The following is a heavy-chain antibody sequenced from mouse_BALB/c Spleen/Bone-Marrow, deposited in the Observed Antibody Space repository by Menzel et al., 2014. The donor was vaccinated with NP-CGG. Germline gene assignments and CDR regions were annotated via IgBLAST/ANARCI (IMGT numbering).Heavy chain of an antibody. Sequence: EVKLVESGGDLVKPGGSLKLSCAASGFTFSSYGMSWVRQTPDKRLEWVATISSGGSYTYYPDSVKGRFTISRDNAKNTLYLQMSSPKSEDTAMYYCARQTYYDYDGYFDYWGQGTTLTVSS. CDR3: ARQTYYDYDGYFDY. J-gene: IGHJ2*01. D-gene: IGHD2-4*01. CDR1: GFTFSSYG. V-gene: IGHV5-6*02. CDR2: ISSGGSYT.